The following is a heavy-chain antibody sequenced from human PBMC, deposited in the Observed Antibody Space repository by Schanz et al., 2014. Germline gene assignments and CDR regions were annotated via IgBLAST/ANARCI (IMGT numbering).Heavy chain of an antibody. CDR3: ARGRVLES. CDR2: VSSDGNND. D-gene: IGHD1-1*01. Sequence: VQLLESGGGLVQPGGSLRLSCAASGFIFGSSVMAWVRQAPGKGLEWVALVSSDGNNDYYTDSVKGRFTISRDNAKNSLFLQMNSLRPEDTAVYYCARGRVLESWGQGTLVTVSS. V-gene: IGHV3-30*03. J-gene: IGHJ5*02. CDR1: GFIFGSSV.